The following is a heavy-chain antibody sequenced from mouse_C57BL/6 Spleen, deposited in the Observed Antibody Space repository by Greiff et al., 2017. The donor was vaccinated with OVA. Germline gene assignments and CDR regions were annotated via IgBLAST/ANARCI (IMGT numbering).Heavy chain of an antibody. CDR3: ARDGSSSCYFDD. Sequence: EVQLVESGPGLVKPSQSLSLTCSVTGYSITSGYYWNWIRQFPGNKLEWMGYISYDGSNNYNPSLKNRISITRDTSKNQFFLKLNSVTTEDTATYYCARDGSSSCYFDDWGQGTTLTVSS. D-gene: IGHD1-1*01. CDR2: ISYDGSN. J-gene: IGHJ2*01. CDR1: GYSITSGYY. V-gene: IGHV3-6*01.